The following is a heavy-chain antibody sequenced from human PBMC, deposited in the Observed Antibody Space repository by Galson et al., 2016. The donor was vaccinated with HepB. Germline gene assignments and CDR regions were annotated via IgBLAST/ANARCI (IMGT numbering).Heavy chain of an antibody. Sequence: SVKVSCKASGVTLSSNAVSWVRQAPGQGLELMGGIIPILGTANYAQKFQGRVTITADESTRTAYMELSSLRSGDTAVYYCARGRGLWFGEGTPYYGMDVWGQGTTVTVSS. CDR3: ARGRGLWFGEGTPYYGMDV. V-gene: IGHV1-69*13. CDR1: GVTLSSNA. J-gene: IGHJ6*02. CDR2: IIPILGTA. D-gene: IGHD3-10*01.